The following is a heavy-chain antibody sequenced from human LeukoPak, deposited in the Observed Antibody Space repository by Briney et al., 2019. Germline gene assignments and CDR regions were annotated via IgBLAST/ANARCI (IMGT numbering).Heavy chain of an antibody. D-gene: IGHD6-19*01. CDR2: IKFDGSEK. V-gene: IGHV3-7*01. CDR3: AGVRAVAGRSIDY. CDR1: GFTFSNYW. J-gene: IGHJ4*02. Sequence: GGSLRLSCAASGFTFSNYWMTWVRQAPGKGLEWVASIKFDGSEKYYVDSVKGRFTISRDNAKNSLYLQMNSLRAEDTALYYCAGVRAVAGRSIDYWGQGTLVTVSS.